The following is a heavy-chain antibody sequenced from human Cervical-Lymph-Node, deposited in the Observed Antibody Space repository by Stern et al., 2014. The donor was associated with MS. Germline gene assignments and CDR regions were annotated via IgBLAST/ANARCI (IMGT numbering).Heavy chain of an antibody. V-gene: IGHV3-30*03. D-gene: IGHD2-21*01. J-gene: IGHJ6*02. Sequence: VQLVESGGGVVQHGRSLRLSCAASGFTFSSYGLHWVRQAPGKGLEWVTLISYDGSNEYYADSVKGRFTIARDNSKNTVYLQMNSLRPEDTAVYYCARPRRPYCFRGNHHYYGMDVWGQGTRVSVSS. CDR1: GFTFSSYG. CDR3: ARPRRPYCFRGNHHYYGMDV. CDR2: ISYDGSNE.